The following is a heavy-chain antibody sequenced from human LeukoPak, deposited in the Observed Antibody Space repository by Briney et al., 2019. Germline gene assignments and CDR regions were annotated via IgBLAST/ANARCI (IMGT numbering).Heavy chain of an antibody. Sequence: GGSLRLSCAASGFTFDDYAMHWVRQAPGKGLEWVSGISWNSGSIGYADSVKGRFTISRDNAKNSLYLQMNSLRVEDTAVYYCAKTSPYGGTSYWGQGTLVTVSS. J-gene: IGHJ4*02. CDR2: ISWNSGSI. CDR3: AKTSPYGGTSY. V-gene: IGHV3-9*01. CDR1: GFTFDDYA. D-gene: IGHD4-23*01.